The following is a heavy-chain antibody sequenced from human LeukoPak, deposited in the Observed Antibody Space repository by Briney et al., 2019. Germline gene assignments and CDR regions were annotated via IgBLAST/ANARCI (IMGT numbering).Heavy chain of an antibody. D-gene: IGHD3-10*01. CDR3: ARDFGVTMDRGQGGMDV. J-gene: IGHJ6*03. CDR1: GFTFSTYW. Sequence: GGSLRLSCAASGFTFSTYWMSWVRQAPGKGLEWVSIIYSRGATYYADSVEGRFTISRDNSKNTVFLQMNSLEAQDTAVYYCARDFGVTMDRGQGGMDVWGKGTTVTVSS. V-gene: IGHV3-66*03. CDR2: IYSRGAT.